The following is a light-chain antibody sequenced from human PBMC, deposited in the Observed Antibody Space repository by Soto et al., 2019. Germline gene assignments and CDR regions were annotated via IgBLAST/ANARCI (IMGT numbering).Light chain of an antibody. J-gene: IGLJ1*01. CDR1: GSDVGGSDY. CDR3: TSHAGTINFPYI. V-gene: IGLV2-8*01. Sequence: QSVLTQPRSVSGSPGQSVTISCTGTGSDVGGSDYVSWYQHHPGKAPKLMVYEVNKRPSGVPDRFSGSKSGNTASLTVSGLQAEDEADYYCTSHAGTINFPYIFGTGTKLTVL. CDR2: EVN.